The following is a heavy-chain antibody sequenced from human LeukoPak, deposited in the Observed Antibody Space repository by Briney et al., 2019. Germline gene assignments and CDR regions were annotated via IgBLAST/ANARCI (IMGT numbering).Heavy chain of an antibody. CDR2: IYSGGNT. D-gene: IGHD5-12*01. CDR3: ARDSNSGYGYNWFDP. CDR1: GFTVSSNS. V-gene: IGHV3-53*01. J-gene: IGHJ5*02. Sequence: GGSLRLSRTVSGFTVSSNSWSWVRQAPGKGLEWVSFIYSGGNTHYSDSVTGRFTISRDNSKNTLYLQMNSPRAEDTAVYYCARDSNSGYGYNWFDPWGQGTLVTVSS.